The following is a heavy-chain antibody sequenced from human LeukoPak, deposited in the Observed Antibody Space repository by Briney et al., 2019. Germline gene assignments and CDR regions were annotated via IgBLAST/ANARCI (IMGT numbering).Heavy chain of an antibody. CDR1: GYSFTSYW. V-gene: IGHV5-51*01. CDR3: ARHLGSYPLDY. D-gene: IGHD1-26*01. J-gene: IGHJ4*02. CDR2: IYPGDCDT. Sequence: GEXLKISFKGSGYSFTSYWIGWVRQMPGKGVEWMGIIYPGDCDTRYSTSFQGQVNISADKSISTAYLQWSSLKASDTAMYYCARHLGSYPLDYWGQGTLVTVSS.